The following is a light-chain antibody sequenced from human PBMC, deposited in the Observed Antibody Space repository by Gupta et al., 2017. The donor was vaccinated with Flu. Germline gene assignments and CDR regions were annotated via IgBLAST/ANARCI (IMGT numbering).Light chain of an antibody. CDR2: DVT. V-gene: IGLV2-14*03. Sequence: SALTQPASVSGSPGPSITISCTCTSSDIGGYDYVSWYQQRPGKAPQLLIYDVTNRPSGGANRFSGSKSGNTASLTISGLQADDEADYYCSAYTSGSATLVLFGGGTKLTV. CDR1: SSDIGGYDY. J-gene: IGLJ3*02. CDR3: SAYTSGSATLVL.